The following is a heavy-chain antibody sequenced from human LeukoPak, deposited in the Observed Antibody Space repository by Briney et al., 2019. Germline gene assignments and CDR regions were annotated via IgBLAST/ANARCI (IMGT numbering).Heavy chain of an antibody. J-gene: IGHJ6*02. D-gene: IGHD6-13*01. CDR2: IGGRDSGT. CDR3: AAGYYYYGMDF. V-gene: IGHV3-23*01. Sequence: ESLRLSCVASGFTFSNYAMIWVRQTPGKGLEWVSAIGGRDSGTYYTDSVKGRFTISRDNSKNTLYLQMNSPRAEDTAVYYCAAGYYYYGMDFWGQGTTVTVSS. CDR1: GFTFSNYA.